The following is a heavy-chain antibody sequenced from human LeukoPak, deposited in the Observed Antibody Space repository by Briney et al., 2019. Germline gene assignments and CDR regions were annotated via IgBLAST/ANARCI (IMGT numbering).Heavy chain of an antibody. D-gene: IGHD3-10*01. CDR2: IYWDDDK. V-gene: IGHV2-5*02. J-gene: IGHJ4*02. CDR3: AHSPPYYSGSGSYFPAYYFDY. Sequence: SGPTLVKPTQTLTLTCTFSGFSLSTSGMGVGWIRQPPGKALESLALIYWDDDKRYSPSLKSRLTITKDTSKNQVVLTMTNMDPVDTATYYCAHSPPYYSGSGSYFPAYYFDYWGQGTLVTVSS. CDR1: GFSLSTSGMG.